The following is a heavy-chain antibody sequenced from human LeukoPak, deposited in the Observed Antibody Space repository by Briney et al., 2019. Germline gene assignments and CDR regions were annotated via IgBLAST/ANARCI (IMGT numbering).Heavy chain of an antibody. J-gene: IGHJ4*02. V-gene: IGHV4-34*01. CDR2: INHSGST. D-gene: IGHD6-19*01. Sequence: SETLSHTCAVYGGSFSGYYWSWIRQPPGKGLEWIGEINHSGSTNYNPSLKSRVTISVDTSKNQFSLKLSSVTAAATAVYYCAERRSGSNFDYWGQGTLVTVSS. CDR3: AERRSGSNFDY. CDR1: GGSFSGYY.